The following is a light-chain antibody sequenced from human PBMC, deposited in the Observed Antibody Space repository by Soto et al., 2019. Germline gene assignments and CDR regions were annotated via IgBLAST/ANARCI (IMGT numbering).Light chain of an antibody. CDR1: QSINSNY. Sequence: PGARVTLSCKTSQSINSNYLAWYQQKPGQAPRLLIYGASYRATGIPGRFSGSGSGTDFTLTISRLEPEDFAVFYCQQYGTSPWTFGQGTKVEIK. CDR2: GAS. J-gene: IGKJ1*01. CDR3: QQYGTSPWT. V-gene: IGKV3-20*01.